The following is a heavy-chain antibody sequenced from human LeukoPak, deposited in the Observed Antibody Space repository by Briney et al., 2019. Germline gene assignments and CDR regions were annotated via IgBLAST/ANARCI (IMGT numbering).Heavy chain of an antibody. CDR3: ARGYFDWLSPFDY. CDR1: GGSISSYY. J-gene: IGHJ4*02. Sequence: SETLSLTCTVSGGSISSYYWSWIRQPPGKGLEWIGYIYYSGSTYYNPSLKSRVTISVDTSKNQLSLKLSSVTAADTAVYYCARGYFDWLSPFDYWGQGTLVTVSS. D-gene: IGHD3-9*01. V-gene: IGHV4-59*12. CDR2: IYYSGST.